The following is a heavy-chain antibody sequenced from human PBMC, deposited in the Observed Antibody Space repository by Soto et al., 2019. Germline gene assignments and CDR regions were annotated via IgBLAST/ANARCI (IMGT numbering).Heavy chain of an antibody. V-gene: IGHV1-69*01. D-gene: IGHD2-2*01. CDR3: ARVDSVVPAAPYLGWFDP. Sequence: QVQLVQSGAEVKKPGSSVKVSCKASGGTFTSYGINWVRQAPGQGLEWMGGIIPMFGTANIAQKFQGRVTITADESTTTAYMELSSLRPEDTAVYFCARVDSVVPAAPYLGWFDPWGQGTLVTVSS. CDR2: IIPMFGTA. CDR1: GGTFTSYG. J-gene: IGHJ5*02.